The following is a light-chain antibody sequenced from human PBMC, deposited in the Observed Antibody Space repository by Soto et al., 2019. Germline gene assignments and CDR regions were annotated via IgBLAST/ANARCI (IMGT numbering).Light chain of an antibody. CDR2: AAS. V-gene: IGKV1-39*01. CDR3: QQYSDHCT. J-gene: IGKJ1*01. Sequence: DIQMTQSPSSLSASVGDRVTITCRASQSIGKYLSWFQQTPGNAPKLLIYAASGLQSGVPSRFSGSGSGTDFTLTINSLQHDDVATYYCQQYSDHCTFGQGTKV. CDR1: QSIGKY.